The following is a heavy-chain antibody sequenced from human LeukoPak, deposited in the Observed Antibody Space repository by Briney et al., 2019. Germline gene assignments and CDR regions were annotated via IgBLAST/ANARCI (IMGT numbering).Heavy chain of an antibody. V-gene: IGHV3-23*01. CDR3: AKALRRGYSYGYIDY. CDR2: ISGSGGST. Sequence: PGGSLRLSCAASGFTFSSYAMSWVRQAPGKGLEWVSAISGSGGSTYYADSVKGRFTISRDNSKNTLYLQMNSLRAEDTAVYYCAKALRRGYSYGYIDYWGQGTLVTVSS. D-gene: IGHD5-18*01. CDR1: GFTFSSYA. J-gene: IGHJ4*02.